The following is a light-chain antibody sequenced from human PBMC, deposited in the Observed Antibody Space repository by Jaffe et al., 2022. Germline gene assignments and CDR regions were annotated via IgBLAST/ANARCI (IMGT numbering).Light chain of an antibody. CDR3: SSYIASSSLVV. Sequence: QSALTQPASVSGSPGQSITISCTGTSTDVGDNNYVSWYQQHPGKGPEVIIYHVSYRPSGVSNRFSGSKSGNTASLTISGLQAEDEADYYCSSYIASSSLVVFGAGTKLTVL. CDR1: STDVGDNNY. V-gene: IGLV2-14*03. J-gene: IGLJ2*01. CDR2: HVS.